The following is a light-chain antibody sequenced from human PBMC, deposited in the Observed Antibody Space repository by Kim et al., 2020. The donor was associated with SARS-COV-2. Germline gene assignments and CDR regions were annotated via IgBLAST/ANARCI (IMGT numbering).Light chain of an antibody. J-gene: IGKJ4*01. CDR1: QSVSSSY. CDR2: GAS. CDR3: QQYGSSPLT. V-gene: IGKV3-20*01. Sequence: LSPGERATLSCRASQSVSSSYLAWYQQKLGQAPRLLIYGASSRATGIPDRFSGSGSGTDFTLAISRLEPEDFAVYYCQQYGSSPLTFGGGTKVEI.